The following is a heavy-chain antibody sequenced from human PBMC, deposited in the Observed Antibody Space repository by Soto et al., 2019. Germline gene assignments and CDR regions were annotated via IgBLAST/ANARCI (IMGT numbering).Heavy chain of an antibody. CDR3: ASRGYGGYGGGDAFDI. V-gene: IGHV5-10-1*01. J-gene: IGHJ3*02. D-gene: IGHD5-12*01. CDR1: GYSFTSYW. Sequence: GESLKISCKGSGYSFTSYWISWVRQMSGKGLEWMGRIDPSDSYTNYSPSFQGHVTISADKSVSTAYLQWSSLKASDTAMYYCASRGYGGYGGGDAFDIWGQGTRVTVSS. CDR2: IDPSDSYT.